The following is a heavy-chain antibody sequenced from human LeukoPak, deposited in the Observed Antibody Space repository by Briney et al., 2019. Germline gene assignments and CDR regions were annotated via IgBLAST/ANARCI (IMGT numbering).Heavy chain of an antibody. CDR2: ISSSSSTI. V-gene: IGHV3-48*01. CDR3: ARDPSDYYDSSGGI. J-gene: IGHJ3*02. Sequence: GGSLRLSCVASGFTFSSYSMNWVRQAPGKGLEWVSYISSSSSTIYYADSVKGRFTISRDNAKNSLYLQMNSLRAEDTAVYYCARDPSDYYDSSGGIWGQGTMVTVSS. D-gene: IGHD3-22*01. CDR1: GFTFSSYS.